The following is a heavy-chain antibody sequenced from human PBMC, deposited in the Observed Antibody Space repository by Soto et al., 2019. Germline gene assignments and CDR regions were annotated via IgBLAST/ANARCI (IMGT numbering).Heavy chain of an antibody. CDR2: ISAYNGNT. CDR3: ARDPGSVLRYFDWLGYSSSWTPVHFDY. J-gene: IGHJ4*02. D-gene: IGHD3-9*01. V-gene: IGHV1-18*01. Sequence: GASVKVSCKASGYTFTSYGISWVRQAPGQGLEWMGWISAYNGNTNYAQKLQGRVTMTTDTSTGTAYMELRSLRSDDTAVYYCARDPGSVLRYFDWLGYSSSWTPVHFDYWGQGTLVTVSS. CDR1: GYTFTSYG.